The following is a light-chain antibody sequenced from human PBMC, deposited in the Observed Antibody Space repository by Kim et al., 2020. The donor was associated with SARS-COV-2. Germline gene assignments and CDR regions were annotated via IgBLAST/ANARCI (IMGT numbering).Light chain of an antibody. CDR1: QDIEND. CDR2: CAS. CDR3: LQHNTHPIT. Sequence: ASVGDIVTSTYRSSQDIENDVGWYQQNPGRAPKRVIYCASSLQGGVASRFSGSGSGTEVTLTISSLQPEDFATYFCLQHNTHPITLGEGTRLEIK. V-gene: IGKV1-17*01. J-gene: IGKJ5*01.